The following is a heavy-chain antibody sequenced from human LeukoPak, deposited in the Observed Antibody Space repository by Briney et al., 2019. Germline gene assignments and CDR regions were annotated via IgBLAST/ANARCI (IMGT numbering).Heavy chain of an antibody. CDR1: GYTFTSYD. D-gene: IGHD6-13*01. J-gene: IGHJ4*02. CDR3: ASGGGSWGGVDY. CDR2: MNPNSGNT. Sequence: ASVKVSCKASGYTFTSYDINWVRQATGQGLEWMGWMNPNSGNTGYAQKFQGRVTITRNTSISTAYMELSSLRSEDTAVYYCASGGGSWGGVDYWGQGTLVTVSS. V-gene: IGHV1-8*03.